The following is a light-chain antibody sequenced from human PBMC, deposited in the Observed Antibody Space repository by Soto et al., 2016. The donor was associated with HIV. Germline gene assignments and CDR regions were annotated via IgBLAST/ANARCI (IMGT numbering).Light chain of an antibody. CDR3: QQYNSYPRT. V-gene: IGKV1-5*03. Sequence: DIQMTQSPSILSASLGDGLTITCRASHSISFWLAWYQQKPGKAPKLLIAKASVLQSGVPSRFSGSGSGTEFTLTINSLHPDDFATYYCQQYNSYPRTFGQGTKVDTK. J-gene: IGKJ1*01. CDR1: HSISFW. CDR2: KAS.